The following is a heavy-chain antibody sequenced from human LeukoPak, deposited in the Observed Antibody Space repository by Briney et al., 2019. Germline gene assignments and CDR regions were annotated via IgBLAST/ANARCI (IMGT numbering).Heavy chain of an antibody. CDR2: IYYSGST. CDR3: ARRRIAGEFDY. Sequence: PSETLSLTCTVSGGSISSSRYYWGWIRQPPGKGLEWIGNIYYSGSTYYNPSLKSRVTISLDTSKNQFSLKLSSVTAADTAVYYCARRRIAGEFDYWGQGTLVTVSS. D-gene: IGHD6-13*01. J-gene: IGHJ4*02. CDR1: GGSISSSRYY. V-gene: IGHV4-39*01.